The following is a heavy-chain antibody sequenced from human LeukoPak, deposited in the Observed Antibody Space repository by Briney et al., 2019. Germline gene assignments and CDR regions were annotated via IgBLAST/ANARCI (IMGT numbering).Heavy chain of an antibody. CDR1: GFTFSSHW. V-gene: IGHV3-7*03. CDR3: ARIGSASTNWFDP. J-gene: IGHJ5*02. Sequence: GGSLRLSCAAPGFTFSSHWMSWVRQAPGKGLEWVANIKSDGSTKYYVDSVKGRFTISRDNAESSLYLQMNSLRAEDTAVYYCARIGSASTNWFDPWGQGTLVTVSS. D-gene: IGHD1-1*01. CDR2: IKSDGSTK.